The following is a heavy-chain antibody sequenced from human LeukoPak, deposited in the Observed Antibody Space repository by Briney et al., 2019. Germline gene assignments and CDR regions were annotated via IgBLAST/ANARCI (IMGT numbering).Heavy chain of an antibody. V-gene: IGHV4-59*01. Sequence: SETLSLTCTVSGGSISSFYWSWIRQPPGKGREGIGYTHYSGSTNCNPSLKSRVTISVDTSKTQFSLKLSSVTAADTAVYYCARGVRYFDWLLPYYFDYWGQGTLVTVSS. CDR2: THYSGST. J-gene: IGHJ4*02. CDR1: GGSISSFY. D-gene: IGHD3-9*01. CDR3: ARGVRYFDWLLPYYFDY.